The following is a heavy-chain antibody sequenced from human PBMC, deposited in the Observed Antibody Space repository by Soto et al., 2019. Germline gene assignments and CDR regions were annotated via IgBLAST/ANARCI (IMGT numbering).Heavy chain of an antibody. CDR1: GGSISSGDYY. D-gene: IGHD5-18*01. CDR2: IYYSGST. Sequence: SETLYLTWTVSGGSISSGDYYWSWIRQPPGKGLEWIGYIYYSGSTYYNPSLKSRVTISVDTSKNQFSLKLSSVTAADTAVYYCASNSYGYTFYDPWGQGTLVTVSS. V-gene: IGHV4-30-4*01. CDR3: ASNSYGYTFYDP. J-gene: IGHJ5*02.